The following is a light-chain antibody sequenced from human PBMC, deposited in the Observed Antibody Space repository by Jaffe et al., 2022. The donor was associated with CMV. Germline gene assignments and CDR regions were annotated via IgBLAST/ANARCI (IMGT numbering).Light chain of an antibody. CDR3: QQYGSSPWT. Sequence: EIVLTQSPGTLSLSPGERASLSCRASQSVSSSYLAWYRQTPGQAPRLLIYGASSRATGIPDRFSGSGSATDFTLTISRLEPEDFAVYYCQQYGSSPWTFGQGTKVEIK. CDR1: QSVSSSY. CDR2: GAS. V-gene: IGKV3-20*01. J-gene: IGKJ1*01.